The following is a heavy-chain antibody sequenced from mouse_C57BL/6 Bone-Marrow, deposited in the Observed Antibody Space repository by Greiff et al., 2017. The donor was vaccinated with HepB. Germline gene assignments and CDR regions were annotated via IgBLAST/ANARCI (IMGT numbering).Heavy chain of an antibody. Sequence: EVQLQQSGPELVKPGASVKISCKASGYTFTDYYMNWVKQSHGKSLEWIGDINPNNGGTSYNQKFKGKATLTVDKSSSTAYMELRSLTSEDSAVYYCARLGYYYGSSYDDWGQGTTLTVSS. D-gene: IGHD1-1*01. CDR2: INPNNGGT. CDR1: GYTFTDYY. V-gene: IGHV1-26*01. J-gene: IGHJ2*01. CDR3: ARLGYYYGSSYDD.